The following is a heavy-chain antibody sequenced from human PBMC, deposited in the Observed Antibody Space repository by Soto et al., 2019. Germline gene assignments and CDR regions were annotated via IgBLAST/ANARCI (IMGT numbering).Heavy chain of an antibody. J-gene: IGHJ4*02. V-gene: IGHV3-53*01. CDR1: GFTVSSNY. CDR2: IYSGGST. Sequence: GGSLRLSCAASGFTVSSNYMSWVRQAPGKGLEWVSVIYSGGSTYYADSVKGRFTISRDNSKNTLNLQMNSLRAEDTAVYYCARRYCSGGSCYFDYWGQGTLVTVSS. D-gene: IGHD2-15*01. CDR3: ARRYCSGGSCYFDY.